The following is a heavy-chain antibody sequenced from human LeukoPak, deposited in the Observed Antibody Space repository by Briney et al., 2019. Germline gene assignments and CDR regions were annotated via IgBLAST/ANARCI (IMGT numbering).Heavy chain of an antibody. Sequence: PGGSLRLSCAASGFTFDDYAMHWVRQAPGKGLEWVSGISWNSGSIGYADSVKGRFTISRDNAKNSLYLQMNSLRAEDTALYYCAKDITTNSYYYYGMDVWGQGTTVTVSS. CDR2: ISWNSGSI. D-gene: IGHD1-14*01. CDR1: GFTFDDYA. J-gene: IGHJ6*02. CDR3: AKDITTNSYYYYGMDV. V-gene: IGHV3-9*01.